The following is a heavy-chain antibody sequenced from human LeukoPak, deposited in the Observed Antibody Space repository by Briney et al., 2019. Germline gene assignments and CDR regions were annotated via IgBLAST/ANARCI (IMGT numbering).Heavy chain of an antibody. D-gene: IGHD5-24*01. CDR1: GGSISSYY. J-gene: IGHJ5*02. CDR3: ARDLTSLRGYNYGWFDP. Sequence: SETLSLTCTVSGGSISSYYWSWVRQPPGKGLEWIGYIYYSGSTNYNPSLKSRVTISVDTSKNQFSLKLSSVTAADTAVYYCARDLTSLRGYNYGWFDPWGQGTLVTVSS. CDR2: IYYSGST. V-gene: IGHV4-59*01.